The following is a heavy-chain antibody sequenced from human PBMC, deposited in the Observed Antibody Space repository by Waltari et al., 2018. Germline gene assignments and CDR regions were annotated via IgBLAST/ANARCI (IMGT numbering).Heavy chain of an antibody. V-gene: IGHV1-8*01. D-gene: IGHD3-22*01. CDR3: TRPLLLHGDGMGY. CDR1: GYTFASYD. CDR2: MNPNSGNT. Sequence: QVQLVQSGAEVKKPGAPVRVSGQTSGYTFASYDIYWVRQATGQGLEWMGWMNPNSGNTGFAQKFQGRVTLTSDTSLSTAYMELNSLKSEDTAIYYCTRPLLLHGDGMGYWGQGTLVTVSS. J-gene: IGHJ4*02.